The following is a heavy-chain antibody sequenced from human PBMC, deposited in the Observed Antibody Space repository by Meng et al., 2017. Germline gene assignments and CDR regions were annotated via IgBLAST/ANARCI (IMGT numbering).Heavy chain of an antibody. J-gene: IGHJ4*02. Sequence: QWQWVQSWSELKKPGASVKVSCKASGYTFTSYAMNWGRQAPGQGLEWMGWINTNTGNPTYAQGFTGRFVFSLDTSVSTAYLQMNSLRAEDTAVYYCARVVYSSGWSFDYWGQGTLVTVSS. D-gene: IGHD6-19*01. V-gene: IGHV7-4-1*02. CDR3: ARVVYSSGWSFDY. CDR2: INTNTGNP. CDR1: GYTFTSYA.